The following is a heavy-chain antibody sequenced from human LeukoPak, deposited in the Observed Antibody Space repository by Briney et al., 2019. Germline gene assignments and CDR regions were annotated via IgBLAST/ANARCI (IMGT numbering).Heavy chain of an antibody. CDR2: IYPGDSDT. Sequence: GESLKISCKGSGYSFTSYWIGWVRQMPGKGLEWMGIIYPGDSDTRYSPSFQGQVTISADKSISTAYLQWSSLKASDTAMYYRARLFCSGGSCGPSDYWGQGTLVTVSS. CDR1: GYSFTSYW. V-gene: IGHV5-51*01. D-gene: IGHD2-15*01. CDR3: ARLFCSGGSCGPSDY. J-gene: IGHJ4*02.